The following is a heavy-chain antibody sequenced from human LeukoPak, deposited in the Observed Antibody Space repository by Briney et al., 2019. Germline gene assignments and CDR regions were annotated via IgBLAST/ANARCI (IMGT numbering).Heavy chain of an antibody. V-gene: IGHV3-23*01. Sequence: PGGSLRLSCAASGFTLSSYALTWVRPAPGKGLEWVSAISGNGGSTNYADSVKGRFTISRDNSKNTLYLQVNSLRAEDTAVYYCAKYRSAWSFDYWGQGTLVTVSS. D-gene: IGHD6-13*01. CDR3: AKYRSAWSFDY. CDR1: GFTLSSYA. J-gene: IGHJ4*02. CDR2: ISGNGGST.